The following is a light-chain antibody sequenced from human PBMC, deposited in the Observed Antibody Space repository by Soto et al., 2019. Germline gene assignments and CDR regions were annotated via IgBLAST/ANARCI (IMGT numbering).Light chain of an antibody. CDR3: QQYNSYSGT. CDR1: QSVSSSY. Sequence: EIVLTQSPGTLSSSPGERATLSCRASQSVSSSYLAWYQQKPGQAPRLLIYGASSRATGIPDRFSGSGSGTEFTLTISSLQPDDFATYYCQQYNSYSGTFGQGTKVDIK. J-gene: IGKJ1*01. CDR2: GAS. V-gene: IGKV3-20*01.